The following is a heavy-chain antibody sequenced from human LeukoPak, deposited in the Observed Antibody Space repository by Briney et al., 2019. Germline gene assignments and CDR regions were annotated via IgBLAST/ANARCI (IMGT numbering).Heavy chain of an antibody. CDR3: ARRAGGYSYGSPDYYYYYVDV. V-gene: IGHV3-74*01. CDR2: INSDGSST. D-gene: IGHD5-18*01. CDR1: GFTFSSYW. J-gene: IGHJ6*03. Sequence: PGGSLRLSCAASGFTFSSYWMHWVRQAPGKGLVWVSRINSDGSSTSYADSVKGRFTISRDNAKNTLYLQMNSLRAEDTAVYYCARRAGGYSYGSPDYYYYYVDVWGKGTTVTVSS.